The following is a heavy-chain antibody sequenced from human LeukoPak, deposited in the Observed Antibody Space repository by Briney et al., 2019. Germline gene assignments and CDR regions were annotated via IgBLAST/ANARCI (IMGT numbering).Heavy chain of an antibody. D-gene: IGHD6-19*01. J-gene: IGHJ4*02. CDR1: GFTFSSYS. Sequence: GGSLRLSSAASGFTFSSYSMNWVRQAPGKGLEWVSSISSSSSYIYYADSVKGRFTISRDNAKNSLYLQMNSLRAEDTAVYYCSGYSSGWTYYFDYWGQGTLVTVSS. CDR3: SGYSSGWTYYFDY. V-gene: IGHV3-21*01. CDR2: ISSSSSYI.